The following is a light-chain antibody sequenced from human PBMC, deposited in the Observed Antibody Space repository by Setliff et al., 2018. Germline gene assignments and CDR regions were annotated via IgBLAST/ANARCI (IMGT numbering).Light chain of an antibody. CDR2: DVS. CDR1: GSDVGAYKF. CDR3: CSYTGTSTPYG. V-gene: IGLV2-14*01. J-gene: IGLJ1*01. Sequence: QSVLTQPASVSGSPGQSIAVSCTGSGSDVGAYKFVSWYQQRPGKAPRLMIYDVSNRPSGVSDRFSGSKSGNTASLTISGLQAEDEADYYCCSYTGTSTPYGFGTGTKGTV.